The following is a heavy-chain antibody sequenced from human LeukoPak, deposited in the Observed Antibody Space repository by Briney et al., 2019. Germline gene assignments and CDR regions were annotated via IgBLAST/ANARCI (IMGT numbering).Heavy chain of an antibody. CDR1: GGSISSSSYS. Sequence: PSETLSLTCTVSGGSISSSSYSWGWIRQPPGKGLEWIGSISYSGSTYYNPSLKSRVTISVDTSKNQFSLKLSSVTAADTAVYYCARSRMTTFGGVSDTIDYWGQGTLVTVSS. CDR2: ISYSGST. J-gene: IGHJ4*02. V-gene: IGHV4-39*01. D-gene: IGHD3-16*01. CDR3: ARSRMTTFGGVSDTIDY.